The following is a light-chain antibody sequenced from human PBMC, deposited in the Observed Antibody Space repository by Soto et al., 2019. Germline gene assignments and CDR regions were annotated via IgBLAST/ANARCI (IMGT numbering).Light chain of an antibody. CDR2: ATS. CDR1: QAIHSY. J-gene: IGKJ3*01. CDR3: QQRET. V-gene: IGKV1-39*01. Sequence: DIQMTQSPSSLSASVGDRVTITCRASQAIHSYLNWYQQKPGKAPNHLIFATSTLQSGVPSRFSGSGSGTDLTLTISSLQPEDFATYYCQQRETFGPGTKVDIK.